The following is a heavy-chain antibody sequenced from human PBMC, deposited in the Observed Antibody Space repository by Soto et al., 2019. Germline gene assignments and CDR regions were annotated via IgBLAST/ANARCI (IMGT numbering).Heavy chain of an antibody. V-gene: IGHV5-51*01. D-gene: IGHD6-6*01. J-gene: IGHJ6*02. CDR3: ARVLAARGYYYYGMDV. CDR1: GYSFTSYW. CDR2: IYPGDSDT. Sequence: GESLKISCKGSGYSFTSYWIGWVRQMPGKGLEWMGIIYPGDSDTRYSPFFQVQVTISADTSISTAYLQWSSLKASDTAMYYCARVLAARGYYYYGMDVWGQGTTVTVSS.